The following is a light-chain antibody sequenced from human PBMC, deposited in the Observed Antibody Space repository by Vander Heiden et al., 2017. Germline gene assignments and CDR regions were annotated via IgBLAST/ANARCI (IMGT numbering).Light chain of an antibody. CDR2: KNN. J-gene: IGLJ2*01. V-gene: IGLV1-47*01. CDR1: RSNIGGNF. Sequence: QSVLTQPPSASGTPGQRVTISCSGTRSNIGGNFVYWYQQLPETAPKVLIFKNNQRPSGVPDRFSGSKSGTSASLAISGLRSEDEADDYCATWDESLSAVVFGGGTKLTVL. CDR3: ATWDESLSAVV.